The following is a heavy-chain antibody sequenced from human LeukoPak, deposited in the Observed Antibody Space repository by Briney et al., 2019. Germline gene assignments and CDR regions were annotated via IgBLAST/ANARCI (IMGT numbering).Heavy chain of an antibody. D-gene: IGHD3-10*01. V-gene: IGHV1-2*02. CDR1: GYTFTGYY. CDR3: AREVAGFGEPLIDY. CDR2: INPNSGGT. Sequence: ASVKVSCKASGYTFTGYYMHWVRQAPGQGLEWMGWINPNSGGTNYAQKFQGRVTMTRDTSFSTAYMELSRLRSDDTAVYYCAREVAGFGEPLIDYWGQGTLVTVSS. J-gene: IGHJ4*02.